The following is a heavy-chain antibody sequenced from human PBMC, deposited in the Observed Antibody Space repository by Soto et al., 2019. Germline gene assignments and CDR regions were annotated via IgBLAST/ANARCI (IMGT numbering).Heavy chain of an antibody. CDR1: GGSISRSSYY. J-gene: IGHJ4*02. CDR3: ARLPDYDFWRGPYYFDY. Sequence: QLQLQESGPGLVKPSETLSPICTVSGGSISRSSYYWRWIRQPPGQGLEWIGSNYYRWRTYYNPSLKGRVYIAVDASTNQFYLKLSSVTAADTAVYYCARLPDYDFWRGPYYFDYWGRGTLVTVSS. D-gene: IGHD3-3*01. V-gene: IGHV4-39*01. CDR2: NYYRWRT.